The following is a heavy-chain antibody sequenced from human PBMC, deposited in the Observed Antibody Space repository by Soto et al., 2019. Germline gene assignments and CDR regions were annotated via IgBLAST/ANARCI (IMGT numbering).Heavy chain of an antibody. CDR3: ARESGVRFLEWMKYGMDV. D-gene: IGHD3-3*01. J-gene: IGHJ6*02. CDR1: GFTFSSYG. V-gene: IGHV3-33*01. Sequence: PVGSLRLSCAASGFTFSSYGMHWVRQAPGKGLEWVAVIWYDGSNKYYADSVKGRFTISRDNSKNTLYLQMNSLRAEDTAVYYCARESGVRFLEWMKYGMDVWGQGTTVTVSS. CDR2: IWYDGSNK.